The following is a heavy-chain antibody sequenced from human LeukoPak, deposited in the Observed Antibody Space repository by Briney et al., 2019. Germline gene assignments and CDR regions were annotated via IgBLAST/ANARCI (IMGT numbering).Heavy chain of an antibody. V-gene: IGHV3-9*01. CDR1: GFTFDDYA. D-gene: IGHD6-19*01. CDR2: ISWNSGSI. J-gene: IGHJ4*02. CDR3: AQDPGSIVVTGTVGY. Sequence: PGGSLRLSCAASGFTFDDYAMHWVRQTPGKGLEWVSGISWNSGSIGYADSVKGRFTISRDNTKNSLYLQMNSLRVEDTALYYCAQDPGSIVVTGTVGYWGQGTLVTVSS.